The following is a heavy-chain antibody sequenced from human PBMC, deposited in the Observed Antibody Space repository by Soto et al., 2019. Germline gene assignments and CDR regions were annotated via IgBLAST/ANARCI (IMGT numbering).Heavy chain of an antibody. Sequence: FQMISLRCSVSEGYSSGLCYYWSLNRQPPGKSLEWIGYIYYSGSTYYNPSLKSRVTISVDTSKNQFSLKLSSVTAADMAVYYCASNSYGYTFYDYLGQGTLVTVSS. V-gene: IGHV4-30-4*08. CDR2: IYYSGST. J-gene: IGHJ4*02. CDR1: EGYSSGLCYY. D-gene: IGHD5-18*01. CDR3: ASNSYGYTFYDY.